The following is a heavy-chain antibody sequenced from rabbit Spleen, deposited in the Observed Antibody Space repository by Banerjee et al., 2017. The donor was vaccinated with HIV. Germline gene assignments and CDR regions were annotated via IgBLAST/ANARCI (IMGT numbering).Heavy chain of an antibody. J-gene: IGHJ6*01. D-gene: IGHD8-1*01. CDR2: IYGSSSGCT. Sequence: QSLEESGGDLVKPGASLTLTCTASGFSFSSSDYMCWVRQAPGKGLEWIVCIYGSSSGCTYSASWAKGRFTCSKTSSTTVTLQMTSLTVADTATYFCARDTGSSFSSYGMDLWGPGTLVPVS. V-gene: IGHV1S40*01. CDR1: GFSFSSSDY. CDR3: ARDTGSSFSSYGMDL.